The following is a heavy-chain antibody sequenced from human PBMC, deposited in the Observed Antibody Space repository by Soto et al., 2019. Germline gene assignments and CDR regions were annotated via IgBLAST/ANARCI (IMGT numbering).Heavy chain of an antibody. CDR2: IYYSGST. Sequence: SETLSLTCTVSGGSISSGDYYWSWIRQPPGKGLGWIGYIYYSGSTYYNPSLKSRVNISVDTSKNQFSLKLSSVTAADTAVYYCARVTPLVDVVEPAATRGYNWFDPWGQGTLVTVSS. V-gene: IGHV4-30-4*01. J-gene: IGHJ5*02. CDR3: ARVTPLVDVVEPAATRGYNWFDP. CDR1: GGSISSGDYY. D-gene: IGHD2-2*01.